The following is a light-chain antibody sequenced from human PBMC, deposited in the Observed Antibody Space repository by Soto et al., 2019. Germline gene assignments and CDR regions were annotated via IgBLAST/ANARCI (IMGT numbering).Light chain of an antibody. Sequence: QSVLTQPPSASGSPGQSVTISCTGTSRDVGGYNYVSWYQQHPGKAPRLMIYEVSKRPSGVPDRFSGSKSGNTASLTVSGLQAEDEADYYCNSFAGSNILYVFGTGTKVTVL. V-gene: IGLV2-8*01. CDR2: EVS. CDR3: NSFAGSNILYV. J-gene: IGLJ1*01. CDR1: SRDVGGYNY.